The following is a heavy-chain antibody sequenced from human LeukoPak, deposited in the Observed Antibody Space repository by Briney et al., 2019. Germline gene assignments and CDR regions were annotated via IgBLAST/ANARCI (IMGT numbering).Heavy chain of an antibody. CDR1: GGSISSSSYC. CDR2: IYYSGST. J-gene: IGHJ5*02. D-gene: IGHD3-3*01. V-gene: IGHV4-39*01. CDR3: ARHQKVVTIFGVVTRSGWFDP. Sequence: PSETLSLTCTVSGGSISSSSYCWGWIRQPPGKGLEWIGSIYYSGSTYYNPSLKSRVTISVDTSKNQFSLKLSSVTAADTAVYYCARHQKVVTIFGVVTRSGWFDPWGQGTLVTVSS.